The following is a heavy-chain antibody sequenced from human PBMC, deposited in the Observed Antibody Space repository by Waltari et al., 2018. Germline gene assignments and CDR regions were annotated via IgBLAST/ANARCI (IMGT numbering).Heavy chain of an antibody. CDR1: GGSISSSSYY. CDR2: IYYSGST. CDR3: ASSGLRFLEWLSFNWFDP. V-gene: IGHV4-39*01. Sequence: QLQLQESGPGLVKPSETLSLTCTVPGGSISSSSYYWGWIRQPPGKGLEWIGSIYYSGSTYYNPSLKSRVTISVDTSKNQFSLKLSSVTAADTAVYYCASSGLRFLEWLSFNWFDPWGQGTLVTVSS. J-gene: IGHJ5*02. D-gene: IGHD3-3*01.